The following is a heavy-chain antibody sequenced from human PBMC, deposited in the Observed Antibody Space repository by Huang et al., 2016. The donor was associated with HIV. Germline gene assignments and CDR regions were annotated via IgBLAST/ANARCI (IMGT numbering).Heavy chain of an antibody. V-gene: IGHV5-51*01. J-gene: IGHJ3*02. CDR2: INPADANT. CDR3: AKGPYADYVFDAFDI. CDR1: GYRFTSYW. D-gene: IGHD4-17*01. Sequence: EVQVVRSGAEVKKPGESLKISCKGTGYRFTSYWIGWVRQIPGKGLEWMGIINPADANTRYIPSCHGQVTIAADKSISTAYLQWSTLKASDTAMYYCAKGPYADYVFDAFDIWGQGTMVTVSS.